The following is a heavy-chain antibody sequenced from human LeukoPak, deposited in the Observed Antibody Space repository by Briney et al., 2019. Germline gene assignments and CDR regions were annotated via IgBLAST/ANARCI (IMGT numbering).Heavy chain of an antibody. CDR1: GFTFSNYD. V-gene: IGHV3-13*01. Sequence: PGGSLRLSCAASGFTFSNYDMHWVRQATGKGLEWVSAIGTAGDTYYPGSVKGRFTISKENAKNSLYLQMNSLRAGDTAVYYCARGAGSYFDYWGQGTLVTVTS. D-gene: IGHD1-26*01. CDR3: ARGAGSYFDY. CDR2: IGTAGDT. J-gene: IGHJ4*02.